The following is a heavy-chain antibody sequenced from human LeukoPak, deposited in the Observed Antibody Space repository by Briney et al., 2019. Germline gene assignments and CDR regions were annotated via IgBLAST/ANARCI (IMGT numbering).Heavy chain of an antibody. CDR3: ARHLKQWLVRGNWFDP. CDR1: DGSISNYY. J-gene: IGHJ5*02. V-gene: IGHV4-4*07. Sequence: SETLSLTCSVSDGSISNYYWSWIRQPAGKGLEWIGRILSSGKTDYNPSLKSRITMSVDTSKNQFSLKLSSVTAADTAVYYCARHLKQWLVRGNWFDPWGQGTLVTVSS. CDR2: ILSSGKT. D-gene: IGHD6-19*01.